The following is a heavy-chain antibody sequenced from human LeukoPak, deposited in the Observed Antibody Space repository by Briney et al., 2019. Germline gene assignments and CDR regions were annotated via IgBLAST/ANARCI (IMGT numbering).Heavy chain of an antibody. Sequence: PSETLSLTCTVSSGSISSYYWNWIRQPPGKGLEWIGFIHYSGSTNYNPSLKSRVTISLDTSKSQFSLELSSVTAADTAVYYCARSPGYYDKRNYFSGDFDYWGQGTLVTVSS. D-gene: IGHD3-22*01. J-gene: IGHJ4*02. CDR3: ARSPGYYDKRNYFSGDFDY. CDR2: IHYSGST. V-gene: IGHV4-59*01. CDR1: SGSISSYY.